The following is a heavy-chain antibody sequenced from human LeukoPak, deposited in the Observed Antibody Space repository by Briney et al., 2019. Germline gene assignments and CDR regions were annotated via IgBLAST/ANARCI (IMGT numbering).Heavy chain of an antibody. CDR1: GFTXSSYA. D-gene: IGHD4-17*01. CDR2: ISRSACTT. CDR3: AKYIVRTTVTLFHY. J-gene: IGHJ4*02. V-gene: IGHV3-23*01. Sequence: GXLRLSCXASGFTXSSYAMSWGRQAPGKGLEWVSAISRSACTTYYTDSVNGRFTISRYNSKNTLYLQMNSLRAEDTAVYYCAKYIVRTTVTLFHYWGQGPLVTVSS.